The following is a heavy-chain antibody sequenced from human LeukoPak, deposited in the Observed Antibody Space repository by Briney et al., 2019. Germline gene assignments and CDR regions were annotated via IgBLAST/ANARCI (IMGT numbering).Heavy chain of an antibody. D-gene: IGHD3-22*01. V-gene: IGHV4-4*02. CDR1: GGSLSSSNW. Sequence: PSGTLSLTCAVSGGSLSSSNWWSWVRQPPGKGLEWIGEIYHSGSTNYNPSLKSRVTISVDKSKNQFSLKLSSVTAADTAVYYCARFTAADSSGFYYYYYGMDVWGQGTTVTVSS. CDR3: ARFTAADSSGFYYYYYGMDV. J-gene: IGHJ6*02. CDR2: IYHSGST.